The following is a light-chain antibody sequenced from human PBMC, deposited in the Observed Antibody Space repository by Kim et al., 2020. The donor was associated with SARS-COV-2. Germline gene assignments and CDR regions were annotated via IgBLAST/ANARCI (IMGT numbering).Light chain of an antibody. CDR1: QSVAPNH. V-gene: IGKV3-20*01. CDR3: QQYYRPPYT. Sequence: LSPGERATLSCRASQSVAPNHLAWFQQKPGQAPRLLIYGTSSRATGIPDGLSASESGTDFTLTISRLEPEDFAVYFCQQYYRPPYTFGKGTKLEI. CDR2: GTS. J-gene: IGKJ2*01.